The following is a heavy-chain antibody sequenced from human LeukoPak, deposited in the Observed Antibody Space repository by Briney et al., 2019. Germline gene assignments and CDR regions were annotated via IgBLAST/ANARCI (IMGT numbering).Heavy chain of an antibody. CDR2: LDASGST. CDR1: GGSISSYY. Sequence: SETLSLTCTVSGGSISSYYWSWIRQPAGKGLQWIGHLDASGSTNYNPSLKGRVTISVDTSKNQFSLKLRSVTAADTAVYYCARVHVLQSFDWTNYYYYMDVWGRGTTVTISS. CDR3: ARVHVLQSFDWTNYYYYMDV. D-gene: IGHD3-9*01. J-gene: IGHJ6*03. V-gene: IGHV4-4*07.